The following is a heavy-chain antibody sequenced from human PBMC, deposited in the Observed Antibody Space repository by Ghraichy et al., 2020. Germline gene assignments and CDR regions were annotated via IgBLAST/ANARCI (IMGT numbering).Heavy chain of an antibody. Sequence: SQTLSLTCAVYGGSFSGYYWSWIRQPPGKGLEWIGEINHSGSTNYNPSLKSRVTISVDTSKNQFSLKLSSVTAADTAVYYCARVGKTWGSQLARATSHLYFDYWGQGTLVTVSS. V-gene: IGHV4-34*01. CDR3: ARVGKTWGSQLARATSHLYFDY. J-gene: IGHJ4*02. CDR2: INHSGST. CDR1: GGSFSGYY. D-gene: IGHD6-6*01.